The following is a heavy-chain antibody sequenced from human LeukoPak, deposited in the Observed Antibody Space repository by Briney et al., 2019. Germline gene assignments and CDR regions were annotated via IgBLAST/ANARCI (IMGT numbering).Heavy chain of an antibody. CDR3: ARVGYDFWSGYYLDYYYYYMDV. CDR1: GFTFSDYY. V-gene: IGHV3-11*01. CDR2: ISSSGSTT. J-gene: IGHJ6*03. Sequence: GGSLRLSCAASGFTFSDYYMSWIRQAPGKGLEWVSYISSSGSTTYYADSVKGRFTISRDNAKNSLYLQMNSLRAEDTAVYYCARVGYDFWSGYYLDYYYYYMDVWGKGTTVTVSS. D-gene: IGHD3-3*01.